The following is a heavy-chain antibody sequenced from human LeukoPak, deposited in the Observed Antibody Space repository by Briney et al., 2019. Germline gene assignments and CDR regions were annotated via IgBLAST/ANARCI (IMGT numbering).Heavy chain of an antibody. J-gene: IGHJ4*02. V-gene: IGHV1-69*05. CDR3: ARDFFHGHCAGLSCFLLDY. CDR2: IIPIFGTA. Sequence: SVKVSCKASGGTFSSYAISWVRQAPGQGLEWMGRIIPIFGTANYAQKFQGRVTITTDESTSTAYMELSSLRSEDTAVYYCARDFFHGHCAGLSCFLLDYWGQGSLVTVSS. CDR1: GGTFSSYA. D-gene: IGHD2-15*01.